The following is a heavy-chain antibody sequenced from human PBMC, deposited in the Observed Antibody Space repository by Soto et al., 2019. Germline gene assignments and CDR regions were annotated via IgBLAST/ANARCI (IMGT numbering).Heavy chain of an antibody. J-gene: IGHJ4*02. V-gene: IGHV1-18*01. CDR2: ISVYDGNT. D-gene: IGHD2-2*01. Sequence: QIQLMQSGADVKKPGTSMKVSCRVSGNTFSSFGVSWVRQATGQGLEWMGWISVYDGNTNYAQKLERRVILTTDTAKKTVYMELRSLTSDDTAVYYCASDDARLSVVNIDYWGQGTLVTVSS. CDR3: ASDDARLSVVNIDY. CDR1: GNTFSSFG.